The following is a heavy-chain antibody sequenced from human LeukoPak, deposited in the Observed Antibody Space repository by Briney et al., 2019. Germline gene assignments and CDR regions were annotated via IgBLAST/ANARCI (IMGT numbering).Heavy chain of an antibody. CDR3: ARDAGSHHDAFDI. CDR2: IYYGGST. J-gene: IGHJ3*02. CDR1: GGSISSGDYY. V-gene: IGHV4-30-4*01. D-gene: IGHD2-15*01. Sequence: SQTLSLACTVSGGSISSGDYYWSWIRQPPGKGLEWIGYIYYGGSTYYNPSLKSRVTISVDTSKNQFSLKLSSVTAADTAVYYCARDAGSHHDAFDIWGQGTMVTVSS.